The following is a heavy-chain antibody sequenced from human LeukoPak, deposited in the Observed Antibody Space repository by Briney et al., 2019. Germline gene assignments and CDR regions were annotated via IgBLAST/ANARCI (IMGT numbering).Heavy chain of an antibody. Sequence: GSSVKVSCKASGGTFSSYAISWVRQAPGQGLEWMGRIIPIFGTANYAQKFQGRVTITTDESTSTAYMELSSLRSEDTAVYYCARGHSSERATLTPYYMDVWGKGTTVTVSS. J-gene: IGHJ6*03. CDR2: IIPIFGTA. CDR3: ARGHSSERATLTPYYMDV. D-gene: IGHD6-25*01. V-gene: IGHV1-69*05. CDR1: GGTFSSYA.